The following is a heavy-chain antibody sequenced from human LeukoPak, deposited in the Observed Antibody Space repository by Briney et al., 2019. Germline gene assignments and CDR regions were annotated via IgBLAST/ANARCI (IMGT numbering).Heavy chain of an antibody. V-gene: IGHV3-9*01. J-gene: IGHJ2*01. Sequence: GGSLRLSCAASGFTFDDYAMHWVRQAPGKGLEWVSGISWNSGSIGYAGSVKGRFTISRDNAKNSLYLQMNSLRAEDTAVYYCARGIAYSSSWYWYFDLWGRGTLVTVSS. CDR1: GFTFDDYA. CDR2: ISWNSGSI. D-gene: IGHD6-13*01. CDR3: ARGIAYSSSWYWYFDL.